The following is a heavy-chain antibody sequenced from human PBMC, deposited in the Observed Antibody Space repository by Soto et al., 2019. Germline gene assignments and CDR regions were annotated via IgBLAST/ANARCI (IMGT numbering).Heavy chain of an antibody. CDR3: ARGTIVIVPAAINYYYYYIDV. CDR2: IKQDGSEK. J-gene: IGHJ6*03. CDR1: GFTFSSYW. Sequence: GESLKISCAASGFTFSSYWMTWVRQAPGKGLEWVANIKQDGSEKYYVDSVKGRFTISRDNPEKSLYLQMNSLRAEDTAVYYCARGTIVIVPAAINYYYYYIDVWGKGTTVTVSS. D-gene: IGHD2-2*01. V-gene: IGHV3-7*01.